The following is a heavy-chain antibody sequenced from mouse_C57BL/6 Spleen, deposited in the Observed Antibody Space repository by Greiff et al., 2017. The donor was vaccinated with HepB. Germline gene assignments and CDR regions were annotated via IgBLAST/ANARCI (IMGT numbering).Heavy chain of an antibody. V-gene: IGHV5-4*01. J-gene: IGHJ3*01. CDR3: ARDETGPWFAY. Sequence: EVKLMESGGGLVKPGGSLKLSCAASGFTFSSYAMSWVRQTPEKRLEWVATISDGGSYTYYPDNVKGRFTISRDNAKNNLYLQMSHLKSEDTAMYYCARDETGPWFAYWGQGTLVTVSA. CDR2: ISDGGSYT. D-gene: IGHD4-1*01. CDR1: GFTFSSYA.